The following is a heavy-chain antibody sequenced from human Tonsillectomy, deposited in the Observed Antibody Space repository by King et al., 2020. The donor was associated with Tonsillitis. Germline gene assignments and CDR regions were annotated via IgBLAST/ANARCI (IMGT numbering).Heavy chain of an antibody. CDR1: GGSISNYY. Sequence: VQLQESGPGLAKPSETLSLTCTVSGGSISNYYWSWIRQPPGKGPEWIGFIHNSGSTNYNPSLKSRVTLSADTSKNQISLKLTSVTAADTAVYYCARNYGVYWYFDLWGRGTLVTVSS. J-gene: IGHJ2*01. CDR2: IHNSGST. D-gene: IGHD4-17*01. CDR3: ARNYGVYWYFDL. V-gene: IGHV4-59*01.